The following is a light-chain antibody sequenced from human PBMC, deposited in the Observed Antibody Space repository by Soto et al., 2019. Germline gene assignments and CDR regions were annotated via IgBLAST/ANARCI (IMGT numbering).Light chain of an antibody. J-gene: IGKJ1*01. CDR3: QQTYTSPGTWT. CDR1: QTISSY. Sequence: DIQMTQSPSSLAASVGDRVTITCRASQTISSYLNWYQQNPGKAPKLLIYATSTLQSGVPSRFSGSVSGTDFTLTISSLQPEDFAAYYCQQTYTSPGTWTFGQGTKVEVK. V-gene: IGKV1-39*01. CDR2: ATS.